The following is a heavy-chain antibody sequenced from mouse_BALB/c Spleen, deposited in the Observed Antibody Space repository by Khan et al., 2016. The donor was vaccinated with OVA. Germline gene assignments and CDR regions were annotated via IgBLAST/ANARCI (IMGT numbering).Heavy chain of an antibody. Sequence: VKLEESGPGLVAPSQNLSITCTVSGFSLTDYGVSWIRQPPGKGLEWLGVIWGGGTTYYNSALKSRLIISKDNSKSQVFLKMNSLQTDDTAMYHGAKGVWSCYFTLRYWGQGTSVTVSS. CDR2: IWGGGTT. CDR3: AKGVWSCYFTLRY. D-gene: IGHD2-10*02. CDR1: GFSLTDYG. J-gene: IGHJ4*01. V-gene: IGHV2-6-5*01.